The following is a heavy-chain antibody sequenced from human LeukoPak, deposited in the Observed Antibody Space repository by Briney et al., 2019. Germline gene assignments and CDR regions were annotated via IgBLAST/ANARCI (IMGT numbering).Heavy chain of an antibody. CDR1: GFTFSSHS. CDR3: ARDLAVTTSYYYYYGMDV. CDR2: ICSRSSYI. V-gene: IGHV3-21*01. Sequence: GGSLRYSRAASGFTFSSHSMNSVRPAPEKGLGWVSSICSRSSYIYYADSVKGRFTISRDNAKHSLYLQMNSLRAEDTGVYYCARDLAVTTSYYYYYGMDVWGQGTTVTVSS. J-gene: IGHJ6*02. D-gene: IGHD4-11*01.